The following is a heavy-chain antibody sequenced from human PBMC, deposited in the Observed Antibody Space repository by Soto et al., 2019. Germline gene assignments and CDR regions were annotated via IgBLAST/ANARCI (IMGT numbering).Heavy chain of an antibody. CDR3: AKGERYCSGGSCHRSAGY. J-gene: IGHJ4*02. V-gene: IGHV4-34*01. D-gene: IGHD2-15*01. CDR1: GGSFSGYY. Sequence: PSETLSLTCAVYGGSFSGYYWSWIRQPPGKGLEWIGEINHSGSTNYNPSLKSRVTISVDTSKDQFSLKLSSVTAADTAVYYCAKGERYCSGGSCHRSAGYWGQGTLVTVSS. CDR2: INHSGST.